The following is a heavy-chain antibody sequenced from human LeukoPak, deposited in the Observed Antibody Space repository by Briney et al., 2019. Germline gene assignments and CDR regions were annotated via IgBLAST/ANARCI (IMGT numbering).Heavy chain of an antibody. D-gene: IGHD6-19*01. CDR1: GYSFSSYW. CDR2: IYPADSDT. V-gene: IGHV5-51*01. Sequence: GESLKISCKGSGYSFSSYWIAWVRQMPGKGLEWMAIIYPADSDTRYSPSFQGQVTISADKSINTAYLPWSSLKASDTATYYCARPDSSGYYVVWGQGTLVTVSS. CDR3: ARPDSSGYYVV. J-gene: IGHJ4*02.